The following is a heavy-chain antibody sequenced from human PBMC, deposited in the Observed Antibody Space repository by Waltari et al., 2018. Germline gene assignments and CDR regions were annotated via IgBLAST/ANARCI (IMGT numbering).Heavy chain of an antibody. D-gene: IGHD2-15*01. J-gene: IGHJ5*02. CDR1: GYTFTGYY. Sequence: QVQLVQSGAEVKKPGASVKVSCKASGYTFTGYYMHWVRQAPGQGLEWMGRINPNSGGTNYAQKFQGRVTMTRDTSISTAYMELSRLRSDDTAVYYCARGYCSGGTCANWFDPWGQGTLVTVSS. CDR3: ARGYCSGGTCANWFDP. V-gene: IGHV1-2*06. CDR2: INPNSGGT.